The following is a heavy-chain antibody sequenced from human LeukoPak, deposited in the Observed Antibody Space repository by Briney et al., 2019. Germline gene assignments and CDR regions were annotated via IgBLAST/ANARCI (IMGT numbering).Heavy chain of an antibody. Sequence: PSETLSLTCTVSGDPPVSGGSINSGSFYWGWIRQPPGRGLEWVGGIYFSGSSYYNPSLKRRVTISVDTSKSQFSLKMRSVTAADTAVYYCARGSYYYYYMDVWGKGTTVSVSS. J-gene: IGHJ6*03. V-gene: IGHV4-39*07. CDR2: IYFSGSS. CDR3: ARGSYYYYYMDV. CDR1: GGSINSGSFY. D-gene: IGHD3-10*01.